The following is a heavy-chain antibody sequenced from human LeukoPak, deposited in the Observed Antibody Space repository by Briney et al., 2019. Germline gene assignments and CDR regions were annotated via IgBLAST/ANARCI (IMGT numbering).Heavy chain of an antibody. D-gene: IGHD2-8*02. CDR3: ATYRQVLLPFES. CDR2: IFPSGGEI. J-gene: IGHJ4*02. Sequence: GGSLRLSCEASGFTFSTFAMIWIRQPPGKGLEWVPSIFPSGGEIHYADSVRGRFTISRDNSKSTLSLQMNSLRAEDTAIYYCATYRQVLLPFESWGQGTLVTVSS. V-gene: IGHV3-23*01. CDR1: GFTFSTFA.